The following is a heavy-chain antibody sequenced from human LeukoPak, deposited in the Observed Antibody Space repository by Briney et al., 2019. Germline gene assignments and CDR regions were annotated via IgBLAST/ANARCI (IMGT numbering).Heavy chain of an antibody. Sequence: GGSLRLSCAASGYTFSSYWMNWARQAPGKGLEWVASINHNGNVNYYVDSVKGRFTISRDNAKNSLYLQMSNLRAEDTAVYFCARGGGLDVWGQGATVTVSS. D-gene: IGHD3-16*01. V-gene: IGHV3-7*03. CDR1: GYTFSSYW. J-gene: IGHJ6*02. CDR3: ARGGGLDV. CDR2: INHNGNVN.